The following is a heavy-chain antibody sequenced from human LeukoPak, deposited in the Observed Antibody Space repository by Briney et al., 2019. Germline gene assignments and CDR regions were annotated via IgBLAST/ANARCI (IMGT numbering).Heavy chain of an antibody. CDR1: GGSISSSRYY. J-gene: IGHJ6*02. CDR3: ARGRDGDYGDYGADYYYYYGMDV. CDR2: INHSGST. D-gene: IGHD4-17*01. V-gene: IGHV4-39*07. Sequence: SETLSLTCTVSGGSISSSRYYWGWIRQPPGKGLEWIGEINHSGSTNYNPSLKSRVTISVDTSKNQFSLKLSSVTAADTAVYYCARGRDGDYGDYGADYYYYYGMDVWGQGTTVTVSS.